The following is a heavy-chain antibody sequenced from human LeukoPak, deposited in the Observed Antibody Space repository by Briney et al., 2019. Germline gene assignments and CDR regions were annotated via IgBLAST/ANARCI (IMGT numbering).Heavy chain of an antibody. CDR2: TSGSGGNT. CDR1: RFTFSSYA. V-gene: IGHV3-23*01. CDR3: AKRTLDY. Sequence: GGSLRLSCAASRFTFSSYAMSWVRQAPGKGLEWVSATSGSGGNTYYADSVKGRFTISRDNSKNTLYLQMNSLRAEDTAEYYGAKRTLDYWGQGTLVTVSS. J-gene: IGHJ4*02.